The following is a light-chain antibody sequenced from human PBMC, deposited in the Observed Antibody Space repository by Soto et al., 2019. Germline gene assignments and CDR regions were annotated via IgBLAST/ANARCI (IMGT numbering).Light chain of an antibody. CDR2: GIS. V-gene: IGKV3-20*01. J-gene: IGKJ1*01. Sequence: IVIAKSPATLSVSPGARATLSCRASHTISSSYLAWYQQKPGQAPRLLMYGISRRATGIPDRFSGSGSGTDFTLTITRLEPEDFAVYYCQQYVTSSPRTFGQGTKVDIK. CDR3: QQYVTSSPRT. CDR1: HTISSSY.